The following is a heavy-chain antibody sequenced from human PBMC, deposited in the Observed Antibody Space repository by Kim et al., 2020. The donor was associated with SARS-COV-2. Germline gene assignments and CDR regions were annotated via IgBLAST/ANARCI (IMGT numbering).Heavy chain of an antibody. CDR3: ARDRSSGDYYDSNLNDAFVI. J-gene: IGHJ3*02. CDR2: IYYSGST. Sequence: SETLSLTCTVSGGSISSYYWSWIRQPPGKGLEWIGYIYYSGSTNYNPSLKSRVTISVDTSKNQFSLKLSSVTAADTAVYYCARDRSSGDYYDSNLNDAFVIWGEGTMVTVSS. V-gene: IGHV4-59*01. CDR1: GGSISSYY. D-gene: IGHD3-22*01.